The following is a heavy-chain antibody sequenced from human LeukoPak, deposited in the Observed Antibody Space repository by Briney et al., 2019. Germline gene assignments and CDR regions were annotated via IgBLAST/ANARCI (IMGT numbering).Heavy chain of an antibody. CDR1: GFTFSSYD. Sequence: GGSLRLSCAASGFTFSSYDMHWVRQATGKGLEWVSAIGTAGDTYYPGSVKGRFTISRENAKNSLYLQMNSLRAGDTAVYYCARGLGLDHYYYGMDVWGQGTTVTVSS. D-gene: IGHD1-26*01. CDR2: IGTAGDT. CDR3: ARGLGLDHYYYGMDV. V-gene: IGHV3-13*01. J-gene: IGHJ6*02.